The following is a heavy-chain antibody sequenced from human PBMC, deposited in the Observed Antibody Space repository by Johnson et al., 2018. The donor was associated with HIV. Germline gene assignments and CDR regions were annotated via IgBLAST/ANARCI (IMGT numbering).Heavy chain of an antibody. CDR2: ISYDGCNK. D-gene: IGHD5-18*01. CDR1: GFTFTSYA. J-gene: IGHJ3*02. V-gene: IGHV3-30*04. CDR3: ARLPSGYSRDAFHI. Sequence: QLELVESGGGLAKPGGSLRLSSAASGFTFTSYAMLWVRQAPGTALEWVVVISYDGCNKYYADSVRGRFTISRDNSKNTLYLQMHSLRAEDTAFYYCARLPSGYSRDAFHIWGQGTMVTVSS.